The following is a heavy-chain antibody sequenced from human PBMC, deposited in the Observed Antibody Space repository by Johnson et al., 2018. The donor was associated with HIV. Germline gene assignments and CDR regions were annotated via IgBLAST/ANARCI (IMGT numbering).Heavy chain of an antibody. J-gene: IGHJ3*02. CDR3: AKSSSSFGAFDI. Sequence: QVQLVESGGGVVQPGRSLRLSCPASGFTFSSYAMHWVRQAPGKGLEWVAVISYDGSNKYYADSVKVRFTISRDNSKNTLYLQMNSLRAEDTAVYYCAKSSSSFGAFDIWGQGTMVTVSS. CDR1: GFTFSSYA. V-gene: IGHV3-30-3*02. D-gene: IGHD6-6*01. CDR2: ISYDGSNK.